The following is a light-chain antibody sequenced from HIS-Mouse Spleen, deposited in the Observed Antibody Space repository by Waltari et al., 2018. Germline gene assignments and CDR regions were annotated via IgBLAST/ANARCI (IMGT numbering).Light chain of an antibody. J-gene: IGLJ1*01. CDR1: SSDFGSYNL. Sequence: QSALTHPASVSGSPGLSIPISCTGTSSDFGSYNLFPGYQQHPGKAPKLMIYEGSKRPSGVSNRFSGSKSGNTASLTISGLQAEDEADYYCCSYAGSSTYVFGTGTKVTVL. V-gene: IGLV2-23*01. CDR3: CSYAGSSTYV. CDR2: EGS.